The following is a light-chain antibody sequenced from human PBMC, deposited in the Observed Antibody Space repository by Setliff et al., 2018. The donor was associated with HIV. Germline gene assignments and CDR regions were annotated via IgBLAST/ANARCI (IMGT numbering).Light chain of an antibody. CDR3: ATWDTSLSAGV. Sequence: QSVLTQPPSVSAAPGQKVTISCSGSSSNIGNNYVSWYQQLPGTAPKLLIYDSNKRPSGIPDRFSGSKSGTSATLGITGLQTGDEADYYCATWDTSLSAGVFGGGTKVTVL. CDR1: SSNIGNNY. J-gene: IGLJ2*01. CDR2: DSN. V-gene: IGLV1-51*01.